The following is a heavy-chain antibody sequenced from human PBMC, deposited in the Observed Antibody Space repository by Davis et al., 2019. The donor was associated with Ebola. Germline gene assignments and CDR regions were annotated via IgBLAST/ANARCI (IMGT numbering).Heavy chain of an antibody. Sequence: GGSLRLSCAASGFSFSSYAMSWVRQAPGKGLEWVSVISGGGDITYYADSVKGRFTISRDNSKNTLYLQMNSLRAEDTAVYYCAREVGGEESDYWGQGTLVTVSS. CDR2: ISGGGDIT. J-gene: IGHJ4*02. D-gene: IGHD6-19*01. CDR3: AREVGGEESDY. CDR1: GFSFSSYA. V-gene: IGHV3-23*01.